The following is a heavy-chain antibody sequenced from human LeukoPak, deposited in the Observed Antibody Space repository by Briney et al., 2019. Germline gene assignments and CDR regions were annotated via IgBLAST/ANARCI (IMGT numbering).Heavy chain of an antibody. V-gene: IGHV7-4-1*02. Sequence: ASVKVSCKASGYTFTSYAMNWVRQAPGQGLGWMGWINTNTGNPTYAQGFTGRFVFSLDTSVSTAYLRISSLKAEDTAVYYCARRTYYYDSSGYYFWFDPWGQGTLVTVSS. CDR1: GYTFTSYA. CDR2: INTNTGNP. D-gene: IGHD3-22*01. CDR3: ARRTYYYDSSGYYFWFDP. J-gene: IGHJ5*02.